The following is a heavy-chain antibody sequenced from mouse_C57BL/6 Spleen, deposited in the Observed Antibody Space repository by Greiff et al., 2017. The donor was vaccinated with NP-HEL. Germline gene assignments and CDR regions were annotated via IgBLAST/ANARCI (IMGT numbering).Heavy chain of an antibody. Sequence: EVKLMESGGGLVKPGGSLKLSCAASGFTFSSYAMSWVRQTPEKRLEWVATISDGGSYTYYPDNVKGRFTISRDNAKNNLYLQMSHLKSEDTAMYYCARDRYYGSSKDWYFDVWGTGTTVTVSS. J-gene: IGHJ1*03. CDR3: ARDRYYGSSKDWYFDV. CDR1: GFTFSSYA. V-gene: IGHV5-4*01. D-gene: IGHD1-1*01. CDR2: ISDGGSYT.